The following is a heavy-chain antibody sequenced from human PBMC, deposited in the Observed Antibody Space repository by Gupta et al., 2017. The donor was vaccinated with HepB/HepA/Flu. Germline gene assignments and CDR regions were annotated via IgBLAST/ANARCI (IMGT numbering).Heavy chain of an antibody. CDR3: IQPGWSDDFEL. V-gene: IGHV3-73*01. J-gene: IGHJ3*01. Sequence: EVQLVESGGNLVQPGGSLKLSCAASGLMFSGSAIHWVRQASGKGLEWVGRIRSKADSYATLYAASVKGRFTISRDDSKNTAYLQMNSLKADDTAMYYCIQPGWSDDFELWGQGTMVTVSS. CDR2: IRSKADSYAT. D-gene: IGHD6-19*01. CDR1: GLMFSGSA.